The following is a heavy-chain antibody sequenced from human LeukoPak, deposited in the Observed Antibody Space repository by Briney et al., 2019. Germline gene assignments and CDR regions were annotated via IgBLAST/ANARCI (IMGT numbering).Heavy chain of an antibody. CDR2: IYYSGTT. CDR1: GGSISSGGYS. CDR3: ARVYSSTHNWFDT. V-gene: IGHV4-39*07. J-gene: IGHJ5*02. D-gene: IGHD6-19*01. Sequence: SETLSLTCTVSGGSISSGGYSWSWIRQPPGEGLEWIGSIYYSGTTYFNSSLKSRVTISVERSKNHFSLKLSSVTVADTALYYCARVYSSTHNWFDTWGQGIQVTVSS.